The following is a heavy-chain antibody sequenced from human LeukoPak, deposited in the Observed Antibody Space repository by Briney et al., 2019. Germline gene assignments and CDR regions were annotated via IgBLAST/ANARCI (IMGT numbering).Heavy chain of an antibody. V-gene: IGHV1-18*01. Sequence: ASVKVSCKASGYTFTSYGISWVRRAPGQGLEWMGWISAYNGNTNYAQKLQGRVTMTTDTSTSTAYMELRSLRSDDTAVYYCARADHVDTAYYFDYWGQGTLVTVSS. J-gene: IGHJ4*02. CDR1: GYTFTSYG. D-gene: IGHD5-18*01. CDR3: ARADHVDTAYYFDY. CDR2: ISAYNGNT.